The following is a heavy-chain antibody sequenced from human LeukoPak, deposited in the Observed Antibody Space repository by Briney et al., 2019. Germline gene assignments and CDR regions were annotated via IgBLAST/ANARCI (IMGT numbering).Heavy chain of an antibody. CDR1: GGPISSGSYY. V-gene: IGHV4-61*02. J-gene: IGHJ4*02. CDR2: IYTSGST. Sequence: PSETLSLTCTVSGGPISSGSYYWSWIRQPAGKGLEWIGRIYTSGSTNYNPSLKSRVTISVDTSKNQFSLKLSSVTAADTAVYYCARDQDSSGTYDYWGQGTLVTVSS. CDR3: ARDQDSSGTYDY. D-gene: IGHD3-22*01.